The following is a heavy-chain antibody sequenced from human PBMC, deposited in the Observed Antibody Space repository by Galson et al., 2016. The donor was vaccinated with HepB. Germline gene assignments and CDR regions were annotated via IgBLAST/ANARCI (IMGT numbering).Heavy chain of an antibody. J-gene: IGHJ4*02. D-gene: IGHD3-16*02. V-gene: IGHV3-30-3*01. Sequence: SLRLSCAASGFTFSSYAMHWVRQAPGKGLEWVAVISFDGSNNFYADSVKGRFTISRDNSKNTLYLQMNSLRAEDTAVYYCARDDDYVWGTYRYTRTVPQYYLDYRGQGTLVTISS. CDR3: ARDDDYVWGTYRYTRTVPQYYLDY. CDR1: GFTFSSYA. CDR2: ISFDGSNN.